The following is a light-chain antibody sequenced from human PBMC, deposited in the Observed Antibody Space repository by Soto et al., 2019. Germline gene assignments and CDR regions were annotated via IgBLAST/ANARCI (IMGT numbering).Light chain of an antibody. CDR1: QGISSY. CDR3: QQYYSYPFT. Sequence: AIRMTQSPSSFSASTGDRVTITCRASQGISSYLAWYQQKPGKAPKLLIYAASTLQSGVPPRFSGSVSGTDFTLTISCLQSEDFSTYCCQQYYSYPFTFGPGTKVDMK. V-gene: IGKV1-8*01. CDR2: AAS. J-gene: IGKJ3*01.